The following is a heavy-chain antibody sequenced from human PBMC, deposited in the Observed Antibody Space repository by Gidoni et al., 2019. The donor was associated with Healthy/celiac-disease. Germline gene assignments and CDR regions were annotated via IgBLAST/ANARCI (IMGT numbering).Heavy chain of an antibody. V-gene: IGHV1-69*01. CDR1: GGTFSSYA. D-gene: IGHD2-15*01. CDR2: IIPIFGTA. Sequence: QVQLVQSGAEVKKPGSSVKVSCKASGGTFSSYAISWVRQAPGQGLEWMGGIIPIFGTANYAQKFQGRVTITADESTSTAYMELSSLRSEDTAVYYCARDLACSGGSCYSRNKNPNFDYWGQGTLVTVSS. J-gene: IGHJ4*02. CDR3: ARDLACSGGSCYSRNKNPNFDY.